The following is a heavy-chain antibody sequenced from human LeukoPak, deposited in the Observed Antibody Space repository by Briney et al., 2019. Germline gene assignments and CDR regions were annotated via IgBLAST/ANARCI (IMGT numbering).Heavy chain of an antibody. CDR1: GYTFTSDY. J-gene: IGHJ6*03. Sequence: ASVKVSCKASGYTFTSDYMHWVRQAPGRGLEWMGIINPSGSSTSYAQKFQGRVTMTRDMSTSTVYMELSSLRSDDTAVYYCARSCMSSTSCYDNYYYYMDVWGKGTTVTISS. CDR2: INPSGSST. V-gene: IGHV1-46*01. D-gene: IGHD2-2*01. CDR3: ARSCMSSTSCYDNYYYYMDV.